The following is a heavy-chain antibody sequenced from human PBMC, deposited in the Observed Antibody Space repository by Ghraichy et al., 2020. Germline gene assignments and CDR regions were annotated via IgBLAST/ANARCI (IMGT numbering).Heavy chain of an antibody. J-gene: IGHJ3*02. CDR3: ARHHWRGNDAFDI. Sequence: SETLSLTCTVSGASISNSDHFWGWIRQPPGKGLEWIGNFFSTGATFYEPSLQSRVVMSADTSKNQFSLRLSAVTAADTAVYYCARHHWRGNDAFDIWGQGTLVTVSS. D-gene: IGHD3-16*01. V-gene: IGHV4-39*01. CDR2: FFSTGAT. CDR1: GASISNSDHF.